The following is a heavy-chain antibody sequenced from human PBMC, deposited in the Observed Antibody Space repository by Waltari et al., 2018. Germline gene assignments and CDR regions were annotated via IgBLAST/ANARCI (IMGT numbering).Heavy chain of an antibody. CDR2: ITESGDT. CDR1: GFTFKNFA. CDR3: AKRWAIYYFEY. V-gene: IGHV3-23*04. Sequence: EVQLVESGGGLVQPGGSLRLSCAASGFTFKNFAMGWVRQAQGKGLEWVSTITESGDTFYADSVKGRFATSRDNYKNTLSLQMNSLRAEDTAVYYCAKRWAIYYFEYWGQGNLVTVSS. J-gene: IGHJ4*02. D-gene: IGHD3-9*01.